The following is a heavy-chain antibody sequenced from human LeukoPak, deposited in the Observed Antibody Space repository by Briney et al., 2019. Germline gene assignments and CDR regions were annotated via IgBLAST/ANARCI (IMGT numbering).Heavy chain of an antibody. D-gene: IGHD6-13*01. CDR3: ARVAAWYSSSWQNLHDAFDI. J-gene: IGHJ3*02. CDR1: GFTFSGSA. V-gene: IGHV3-73*01. Sequence: PGGSLRLSCAASGFTFSGSAMHWVRQASGKGLEWVGRIRSKANSYATAYAASVKGRFTISRDDSKNTAYLQMNSLKTEDTAVYYCARVAAWYSSSWQNLHDAFDIWGQGTMVTVSS. CDR2: IRSKANSYAT.